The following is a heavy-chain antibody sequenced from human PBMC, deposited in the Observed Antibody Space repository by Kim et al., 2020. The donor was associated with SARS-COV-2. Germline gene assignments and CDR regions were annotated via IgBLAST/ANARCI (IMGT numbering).Heavy chain of an antibody. J-gene: IGHJ6*02. CDR2: IYYRGGT. V-gene: IGHV4-59*01. Sequence: SETLSLTCTVSGGSISSYYWSWIRQPPGKGLEWIGYIYYRGGTIYNPSLKSRVTISVDTSKNQFSLNLNSMTAADTAIYYCARYYGRSRFYGLDVWGQGT. CDR1: GGSISSYY. CDR3: ARYYGRSRFYGLDV. D-gene: IGHD3-10*01.